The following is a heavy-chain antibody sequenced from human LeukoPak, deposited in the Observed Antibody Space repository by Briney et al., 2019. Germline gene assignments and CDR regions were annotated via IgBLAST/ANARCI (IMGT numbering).Heavy chain of an antibody. J-gene: IGHJ6*03. CDR3: ARATSRYYYYYMDV. Sequence: SETLSLTCTVSGGSISSGSYYWSWIRQPAGKGLEWTGRIYTSGSTNYNPSLKSRVTISVDTSKNQFSLKLSSVTAADTAVYYCARATSRYYYYYMDVWGEGTTVTVSS. CDR2: IYTSGST. CDR1: GGSISSGSYY. D-gene: IGHD3-16*01. V-gene: IGHV4-61*02.